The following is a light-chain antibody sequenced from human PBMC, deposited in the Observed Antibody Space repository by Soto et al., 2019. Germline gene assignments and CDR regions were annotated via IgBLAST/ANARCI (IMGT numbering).Light chain of an antibody. V-gene: IGKV3-15*01. CDR1: QSVTSY. Sequence: IAWIKSPGNISFSPCEINTLSCRASQSVTSYLAWYQQRPGQAPRLLIYGASTRATGIPARFSGSGSGTEFTLTIICRQAVDFALYFCQEDNSRPLTFGGGTKVDIK. CDR2: GAS. J-gene: IGKJ4*01. CDR3: QEDNSRPLT.